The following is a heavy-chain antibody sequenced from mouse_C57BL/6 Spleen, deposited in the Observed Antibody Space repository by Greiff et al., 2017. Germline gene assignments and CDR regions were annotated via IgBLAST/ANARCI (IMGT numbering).Heavy chain of an antibody. CDR3: ARGPDYGSRTWFAY. Sequence: EVQLQQSGPALVKPGASVKISCKASGYTFTDYYMNWVKQSPGKSLEWIGDINPNNGGTSDNQKFKGKATLTVDKSSSTAYMELRSLTSEDSAVYYCARGPDYGSRTWFAYWGQGTLGTVSA. CDR2: INPNNGGT. D-gene: IGHD1-1*01. CDR1: GYTFTDYY. V-gene: IGHV1-26*01. J-gene: IGHJ3*01.